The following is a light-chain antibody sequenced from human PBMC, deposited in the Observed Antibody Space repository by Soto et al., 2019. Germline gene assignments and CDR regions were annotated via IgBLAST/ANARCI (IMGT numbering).Light chain of an antibody. CDR2: AAS. CDR1: QDIAIY. J-gene: IGKJ3*01. CDR3: LQDYDYPFT. V-gene: IGKV1-6*01. Sequence: AIQLTQSPSSLSASVGDRVTITCRASQDIAIYLAWYQQKPGEAPKLLIYAASTLYGGVPSRFSGSGSGTDFALTISSLQPEDFATYYCLQDYDYPFTFGPGTKVDVK.